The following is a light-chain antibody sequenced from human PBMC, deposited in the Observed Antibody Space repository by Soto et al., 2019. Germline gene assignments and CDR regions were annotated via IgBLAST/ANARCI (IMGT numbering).Light chain of an antibody. CDR3: QQYGSSPPWT. Sequence: EIVLTQSPGTQSLSPGERATLSCRASQSVSSSYLAWYQQKPGQAPRLLIYGASSRATGIPDRFSGSGSGTDFTLTISRLEPEDSAVCYCQQYGSSPPWTFGQGTKVDMK. V-gene: IGKV3-20*01. CDR1: QSVSSSY. J-gene: IGKJ1*01. CDR2: GAS.